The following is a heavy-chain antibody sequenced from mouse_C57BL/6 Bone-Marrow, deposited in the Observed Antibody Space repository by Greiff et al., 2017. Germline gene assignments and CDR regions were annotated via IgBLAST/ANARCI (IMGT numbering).Heavy chain of an antibody. CDR2: IYPGDGDT. J-gene: IGHJ4*01. CDR1: GYAFSSSW. CDR3: ARRGTTVVATPYAMDD. D-gene: IGHD1-1*01. V-gene: IGHV1-82*01. Sequence: VQLQQSGPELVKPGASVKISCKASGYAFSSSWLNWVKQRPGKGLEWIGRIYPGDGDTNYNGKFKGKATLTADKSSSTAYMQLSSLTSEDSAVYFCARRGTTVVATPYAMDDWGQGTSVTVSS.